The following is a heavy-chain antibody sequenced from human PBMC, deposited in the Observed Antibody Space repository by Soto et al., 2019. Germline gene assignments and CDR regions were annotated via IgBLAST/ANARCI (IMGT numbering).Heavy chain of an antibody. V-gene: IGHV4-30-4*02. CDR3: ARGLQQLGYRWFDP. J-gene: IGHJ5*02. CDR1: GGPINSPDYY. CDR2: LYYNGST. D-gene: IGHD6-13*01. Sequence: SDTLSLTCNVSGGPINSPDYYWSWIRQSPGKGLEWIGYLYYNGSTQYNPSLRTPVTMSVDTSKKHFSLKLRSVTAADTAVYYCARGLQQLGYRWFDPWGQGTLVTVSS.